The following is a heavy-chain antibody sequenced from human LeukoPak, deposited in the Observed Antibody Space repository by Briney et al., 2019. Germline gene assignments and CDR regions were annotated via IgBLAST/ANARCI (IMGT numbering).Heavy chain of an antibody. D-gene: IGHD4-11*01. CDR3: ARRIPTGNDGLDM. CDR2: ICPGDSDN. J-gene: IGHJ3*02. CDR1: GYSFTTYW. V-gene: IGHV5-51*01. Sequence: GESLKISWKGSGYSFTTYWIAWVRQMPGKGLEWMGIICPGDSDNRYSPCFQGQVTISAEKSINTAYLQWSSLKASDTAMYYCARRIPTGNDGLDMWGQGTMVTVSS.